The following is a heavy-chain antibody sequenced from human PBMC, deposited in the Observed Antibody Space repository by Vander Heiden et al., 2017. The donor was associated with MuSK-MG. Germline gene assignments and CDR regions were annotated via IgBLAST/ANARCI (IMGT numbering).Heavy chain of an antibody. V-gene: IGHV3-23*01. J-gene: IGHJ4*02. D-gene: IGHD2-2*01. CDR3: AKGRLWVVPAAYDY. Sequence: EVQLLGSGGGWVQPGGTLRLSCAASGSHFSSYAMSRVRQAPGKGLEWVSAISGSGGSTYYADSVKGRFTISRDNSKNTLYLQMNSLRAEDTAVYYCAKGRLWVVPAAYDYWGQGTLVTVSS. CDR1: GSHFSSYA. CDR2: ISGSGGST.